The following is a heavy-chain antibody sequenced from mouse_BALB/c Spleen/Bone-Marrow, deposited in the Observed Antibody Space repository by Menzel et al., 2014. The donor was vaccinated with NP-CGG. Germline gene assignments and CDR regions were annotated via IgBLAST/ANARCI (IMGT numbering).Heavy chain of an antibody. D-gene: IGHD2-14*01. CDR3: ARSGKVRNAMDY. V-gene: IGHV1S137*01. J-gene: IGHJ4*01. CDR2: ISGYYGDA. Sequence: VKLVESGAKLVRPGVSVKISCKGSGYTFTDHAMHWVKRSHAKSLEWIGLISGYYGDAIYNQKFKGKATMTVDKSSSIAYMELARLTSEDSAIYYCARSGKVRNAMDYWGQGTSVTVSS. CDR1: GYTFTDHA.